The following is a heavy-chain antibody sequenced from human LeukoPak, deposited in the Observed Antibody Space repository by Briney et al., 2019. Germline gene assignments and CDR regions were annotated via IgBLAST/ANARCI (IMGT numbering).Heavy chain of an antibody. Sequence: GGSLRLSCAASGFTFDDYAMHWVRQAPGKGLEWVSGISWNSGSIGYADSVKGRFTISRDNAKNSLYLQMNSLRAEDTALYYCAKGGDILTGYYFDYWGQGTLVTVSS. CDR3: AKGGDILTGYYFDY. CDR2: ISWNSGSI. CDR1: GFTFDDYA. J-gene: IGHJ4*02. V-gene: IGHV3-9*01. D-gene: IGHD3-9*01.